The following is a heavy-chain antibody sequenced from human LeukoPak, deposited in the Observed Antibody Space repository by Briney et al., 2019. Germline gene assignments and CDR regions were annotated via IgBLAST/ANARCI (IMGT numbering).Heavy chain of an antibody. CDR2: IYYSGST. J-gene: IGHJ4*02. D-gene: IGHD1-14*01. V-gene: IGHV4-61*01. Sequence: PSGTLSLTCAVSGGSISSGPYYWSWIRQPPGKGLEWIGYIYYSGSTNYNPSLKNRVTISADTSKNQFSLKLSSVTAADTAVYYCARTDLTEDSEYWGLGTLVTVSS. CDR3: ARTDLTEDSEY. CDR1: GGSISSGPYY.